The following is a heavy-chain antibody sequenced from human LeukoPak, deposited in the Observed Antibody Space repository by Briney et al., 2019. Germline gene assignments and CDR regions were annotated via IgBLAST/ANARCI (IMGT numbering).Heavy chain of an antibody. J-gene: IGHJ4*02. CDR3: AREGNDDDAFDY. Sequence: LXLSCAASGFTFSSYSMNWVRQAPGKGLEWVSSISSSSSYIYYADSVKGRFTISRDNAKNSLYLQMNSLRAEDTAVYYCAREGNDDDAFDYWGQGTLVTVSS. D-gene: IGHD1-1*01. CDR2: ISSSSSYI. V-gene: IGHV3-21*01. CDR1: GFTFSSYS.